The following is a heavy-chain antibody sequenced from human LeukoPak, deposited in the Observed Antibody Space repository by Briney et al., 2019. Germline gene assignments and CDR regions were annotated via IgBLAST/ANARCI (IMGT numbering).Heavy chain of an antibody. J-gene: IGHJ5*02. V-gene: IGHV4-59*01. D-gene: IGHD3-3*01. CDR2: IYYSGST. CDR1: GFTFRSYS. CDR3: AREASYDFWSGYYEYWFDP. Sequence: GSLRLSCAASGFTFRSYSMNWIRQPPGKGLEWIGYIYYSGSTNYNPSLKSRVTISVDTSKNQFSLKLSSVTAADTAVYYCAREASYDFWSGYYEYWFDPWGQGTLVTVSS.